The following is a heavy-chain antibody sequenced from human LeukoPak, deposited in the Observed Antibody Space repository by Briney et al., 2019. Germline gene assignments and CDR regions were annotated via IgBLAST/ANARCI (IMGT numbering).Heavy chain of an antibody. CDR3: AVGYCSSTSCYDGGSFDY. J-gene: IGHJ4*02. V-gene: IGHV4-61*02. D-gene: IGHD2-2*01. Sequence: PSETLSLTCTVPGGSISSGSYYWSWIRQPAGKGLEWIGRLYTSGSTNYNPSLKSRVTISVDTSKSQFSLKLSSVTAADTAVYYCAVGYCSSTSCYDGGSFDYWGQGTLVTVSS. CDR1: GGSISSGSYY. CDR2: LYTSGST.